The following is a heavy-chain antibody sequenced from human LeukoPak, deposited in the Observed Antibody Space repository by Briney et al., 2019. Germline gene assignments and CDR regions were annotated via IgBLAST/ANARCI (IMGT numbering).Heavy chain of an antibody. V-gene: IGHV4-4*07. D-gene: IGHD6-13*01. J-gene: IGHJ6*02. CDR1: GGSISSYY. Sequence: TSETLSLTCTVSGGSISSYYWSWIRQPAGKGLEWIGRIYTSGSTNYNPSLKSRVTMSVDTSKNQFSLKLSSVTAADTAVYYCAGDTLFVSGYSSNWYGMDVWGQGTTVTVSS. CDR2: IYTSGST. CDR3: AGDTLFVSGYSSNWYGMDV.